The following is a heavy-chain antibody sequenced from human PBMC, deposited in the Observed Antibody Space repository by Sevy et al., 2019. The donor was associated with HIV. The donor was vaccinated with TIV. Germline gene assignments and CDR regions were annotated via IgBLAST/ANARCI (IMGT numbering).Heavy chain of an antibody. V-gene: IGHV4-34*01. CDR1: GGSFSGYY. CDR3: ARRGIDSSGQHLIYGMDV. D-gene: IGHD3-22*01. CDR2: INHSGCT. J-gene: IGHJ6*02. Sequence: SETLSLTCAVYGGSFSGYYWSWIRQPPGKGLEWIGEINHSGCTNYNPSLKSRVTISVDTSKNQFSLKLSSVTAADTAVYYCARRGIDSSGQHLIYGMDVWGQGTTVTVSS.